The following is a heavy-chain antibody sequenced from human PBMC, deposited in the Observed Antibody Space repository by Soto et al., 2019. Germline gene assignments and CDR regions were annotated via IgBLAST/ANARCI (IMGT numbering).Heavy chain of an antibody. CDR2: IYSGGST. V-gene: IGHV3-53*01. CDR1: GFTVSSNY. D-gene: IGHD6-6*01. J-gene: IGHJ5*02. Sequence: GGSLRLSCAASGFTVSSNYMSWVRQAPGKGLEWVSVIYSGGSTYYADSVKGRFTISRDNSKNTLYLQMNSLRAEDTAVYYCARDRGAARLWFDPWGQGTLVTVSS. CDR3: ARDRGAARLWFDP.